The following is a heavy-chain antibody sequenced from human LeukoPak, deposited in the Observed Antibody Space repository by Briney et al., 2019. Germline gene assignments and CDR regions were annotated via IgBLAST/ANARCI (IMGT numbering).Heavy chain of an antibody. V-gene: IGHV3-9*01. Sequence: GRSLRLSCAASGFTFDDYAMHWVRQAPGQGLEWVSGISWNSGSIGYADSVKGRFTISRDNAKNSLYLQMNSLRAEDTALYYCAKDMAYSSSWYYFDYWGQGTLVTVSS. D-gene: IGHD6-13*01. J-gene: IGHJ4*02. CDR3: AKDMAYSSSWYYFDY. CDR2: ISWNSGSI. CDR1: GFTFDDYA.